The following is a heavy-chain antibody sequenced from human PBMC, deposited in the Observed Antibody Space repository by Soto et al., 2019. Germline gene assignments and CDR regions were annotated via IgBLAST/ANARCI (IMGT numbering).Heavy chain of an antibody. J-gene: IGHJ6*02. CDR3: ARASYYDFWSGYYRGDYYYGMDV. CDR2: ISSSGSTI. CDR1: GFTFSSYE. Sequence: GGSLRLSCAASGFTFSSYEMNWVRQAPGRGLEWVSYISSSGSTIYYADSVKGRFTNSRDNAKNSLYLQMNSLRAEDTAVYYCARASYYDFWSGYYRGDYYYGMDVWGQGTTVTVSS. V-gene: IGHV3-48*03. D-gene: IGHD3-3*01.